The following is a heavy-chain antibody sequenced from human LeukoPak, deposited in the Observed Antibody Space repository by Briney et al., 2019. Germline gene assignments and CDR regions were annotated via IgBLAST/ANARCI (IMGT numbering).Heavy chain of an antibody. Sequence: PGRSLRLSCAASGFTFSSYGMHWVRQAPGKGLEWVAVISYDGSNKYYADSVKGRFTISRDNSKNTLYLQMNSLRAEDTAVYYCAKDWTASPNPWGQGTLVTVSS. V-gene: IGHV3-30*18. D-gene: IGHD3/OR15-3a*01. J-gene: IGHJ5*02. CDR1: GFTFSSYG. CDR2: ISYDGSNK. CDR3: AKDWTASPNP.